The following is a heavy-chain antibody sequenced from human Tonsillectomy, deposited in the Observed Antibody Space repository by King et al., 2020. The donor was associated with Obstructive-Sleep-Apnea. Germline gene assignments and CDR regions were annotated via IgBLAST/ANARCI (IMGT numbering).Heavy chain of an antibody. D-gene: IGHD6-13*01. V-gene: IGHV4-59*08. J-gene: IGHJ4*02. CDR3: ARYSPFESSWNFDY. CDR2: IYYSGST. Sequence: VQLQESGPGLLKLSETLSLTCTVSGGSITNYYWSWIRQPPGKGLEWIGHIYYSGSTNYSPSLKSRVTISVDTSKNHFSLKLSSVTAADTAVYYCARYSPFESSWNFDYWGQGTLVTVSS. CDR1: GGSITNYY.